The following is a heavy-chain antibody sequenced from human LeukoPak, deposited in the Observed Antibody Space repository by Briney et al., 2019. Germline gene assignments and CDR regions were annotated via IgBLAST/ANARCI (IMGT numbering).Heavy chain of an antibody. CDR1: GGTFSSYA. CDR2: IIPIFGTA. Sequence: VASVKVSCKASGGTFSSYAISWVRQAPGQGLEWMGGIIPIFGTANYAQKFQGRVTITADKSTSTAYMELSSLRSDDAAVYYCARDRNAPVNSFDYWGQGTLVTVSS. J-gene: IGHJ4*02. CDR3: ARDRNAPVNSFDY. V-gene: IGHV1-69*06. D-gene: IGHD4-11*01.